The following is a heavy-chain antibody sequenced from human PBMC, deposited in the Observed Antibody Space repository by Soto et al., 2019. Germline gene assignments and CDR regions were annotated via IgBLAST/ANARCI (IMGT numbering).Heavy chain of an antibody. CDR2: MNPNSGNT. V-gene: IGHV1-8*01. Sequence: PSVKVSCKASGYTFTSYDINWVRQATGQGLEWMGWMNPNSGNTGYAQKFQGRVTMTRNTSISTAYMELSSLRSEDTAVYYCARSWIQPTDGYYYYGMDVWGQGTTVTVSS. CDR3: ARSWIQPTDGYYYYGMDV. J-gene: IGHJ6*02. CDR1: GYTFTSYD. D-gene: IGHD5-18*01.